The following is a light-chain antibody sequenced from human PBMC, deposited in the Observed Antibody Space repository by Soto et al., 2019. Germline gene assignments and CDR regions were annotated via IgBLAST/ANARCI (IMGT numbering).Light chain of an antibody. CDR3: QQYFNSPVT. V-gene: IGKV4-1*01. Sequence: DIVMTQSPDSLAMSLGERATINCRSSQSVLFNSNKKNFLAWYQQKPGLPPKLLIYWASTRQSGVPDRFSGGGSGTDFTLTISRLQAEDVAVYYCQQYFNSPVTFGQGTRLEIK. J-gene: IGKJ5*01. CDR1: QSVLFNSNKKNF. CDR2: WAS.